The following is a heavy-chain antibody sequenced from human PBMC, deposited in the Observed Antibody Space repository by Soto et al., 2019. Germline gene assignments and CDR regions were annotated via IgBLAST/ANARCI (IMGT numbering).Heavy chain of an antibody. V-gene: IGHV1-69*13. CDR3: ARDWGGYTYYYYGMDV. CDR2: IIPIFGTA. J-gene: IGHJ6*02. D-gene: IGHD5-12*01. Sequence: SVKVSCKASGGTFSSYAISWVRQAPGQGLEWMGGIIPIFGTANYAQKFQGRVTITADESTSTAYMELSSLRSEDTAVYYCARDWGGYTYYYYGMDVWGQGTTVTVSS. CDR1: GGTFSSYA.